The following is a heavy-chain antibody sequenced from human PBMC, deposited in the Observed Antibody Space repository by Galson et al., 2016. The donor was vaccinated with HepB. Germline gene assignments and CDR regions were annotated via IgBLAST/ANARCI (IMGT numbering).Heavy chain of an antibody. CDR2: ISGSGDHT. J-gene: IGHJ4*02. Sequence: SLRLSCAASGFTFSRYAMSWVRQAPGKGLEWVSVISGSGDHTNNADSVKGRFTISRDNSKSTIYLQMNSVRVDDTAVYFCAKAGYSARWYVGPVDYWGQGTLVSVSS. CDR3: AKAGYSARWYVGPVDY. CDR1: GFTFSRYA. V-gene: IGHV3-23*01. D-gene: IGHD5-12*01.